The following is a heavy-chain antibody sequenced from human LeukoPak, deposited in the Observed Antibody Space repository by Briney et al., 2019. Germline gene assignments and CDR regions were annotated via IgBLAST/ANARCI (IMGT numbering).Heavy chain of an antibody. Sequence: GGSLRLSCAASGISFNNYGMSWVRQAPGKRLEWVSSISNGGHHTYYADSVKGRFTISRDNSKNTLYLQMNSLRAEDTAVYYCAKGGRNTASGYWGQGTLVTVSS. J-gene: IGHJ4*02. CDR1: GISFNNYG. V-gene: IGHV3-23*01. D-gene: IGHD5-18*01. CDR3: AKGGRNTASGY. CDR2: ISNGGHHT.